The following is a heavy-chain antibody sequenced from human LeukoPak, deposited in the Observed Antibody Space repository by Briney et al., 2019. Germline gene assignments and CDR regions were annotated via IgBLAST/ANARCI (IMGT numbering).Heavy chain of an antibody. J-gene: IGHJ6*02. V-gene: IGHV3-7*01. CDR1: GFTFSSYW. CDR3: ARRERHSYNYYYYYGMDV. CDR2: IKQDGSEK. Sequence: TGGSLRLSCAASGFTFSSYWMSWVRQAPGKGLEWVANIKQDGSEKYYVDSVKGRFTISRDNAKNSLYLQMNSLRAEDTAVYYCARRERHSYNYYYYYGMDVWGQGTTVTVSS. D-gene: IGHD1-1*01.